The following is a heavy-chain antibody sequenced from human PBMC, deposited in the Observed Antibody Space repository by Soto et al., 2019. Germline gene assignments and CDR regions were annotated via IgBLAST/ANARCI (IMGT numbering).Heavy chain of an antibody. D-gene: IGHD6-6*01. CDR1: GFTFSSYE. CDR2: ISSSGSTI. J-gene: IGHJ4*02. CDR3: AASYSSSDY. V-gene: IGHV3-48*03. Sequence: PGGSLRLSCAASGFTFSSYEMNWVRQAPGKGLEWVSYISSSGSTIYYADSVKGRFTISRDNAKNSPYLQMNSLRAEDTAVYYCAASYSSSDYWGQGTLVTVSS.